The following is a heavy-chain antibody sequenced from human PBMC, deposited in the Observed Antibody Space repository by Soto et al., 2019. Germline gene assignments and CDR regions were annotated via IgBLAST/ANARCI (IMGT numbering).Heavy chain of an antibody. J-gene: IGHJ6*03. CDR1: GGTFSSYT. CDR3: ASSRYYGSGRHYYYYYMDV. CDR2: IIPILGIA. D-gene: IGHD3-10*01. Sequence: ASVKVSCKASGGTFSSYTISWVRQAPGQGLEWMGRIIPILGIANYAQKFQGRVTITADKSTSTAYMELSSLRSEDTAVYYCASSRYYGSGRHYYYYYMDVWGKGTTVTVSS. V-gene: IGHV1-69*02.